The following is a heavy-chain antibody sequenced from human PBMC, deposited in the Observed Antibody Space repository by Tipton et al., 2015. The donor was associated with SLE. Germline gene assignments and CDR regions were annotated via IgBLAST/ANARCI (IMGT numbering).Heavy chain of an antibody. CDR1: GGSFNTYY. J-gene: IGHJ5*02. D-gene: IGHD6-13*01. Sequence: LRLSCTVYGGSFNTYYWAWIRQPPGKGVEWIGEINHRGSTNYNPSLKSRVTISINTSRNQFYMNMTSVSASDTAVYYCARQMIAARNWFDPWGQGTLVAVSS. CDR3: ARQMIAARNWFDP. CDR2: INHRGST. V-gene: IGHV4-34*01.